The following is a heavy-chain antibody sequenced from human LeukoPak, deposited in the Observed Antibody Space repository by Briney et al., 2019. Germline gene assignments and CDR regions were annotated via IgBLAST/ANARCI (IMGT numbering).Heavy chain of an antibody. Sequence: GGSLRLSCVATGFTFKSSSMSWVRQAPGKGLEWVAFIGHFTGDIFYADSVKGRFSISRDDAKDSVYLQMNSLRVDDTAVYFCARDPYTGSMFDYWGHGTLVTVSS. CDR3: ARDPYTGSMFDY. CDR2: IGHFTGDI. J-gene: IGHJ4*01. V-gene: IGHV3-21*01. D-gene: IGHD1-1*01. CDR1: GFTFKSSS.